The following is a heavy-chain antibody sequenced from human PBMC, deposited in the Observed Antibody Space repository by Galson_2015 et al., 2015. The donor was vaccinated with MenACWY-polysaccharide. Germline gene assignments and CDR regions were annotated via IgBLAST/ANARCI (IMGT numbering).Heavy chain of an antibody. J-gene: IGHJ4*02. V-gene: IGHV3-23*01. CDR3: AKDLRVGATAGSELDF. D-gene: IGHD1-26*01. CDR2: ISGSGGST. Sequence: SLRLSCAASGFTFSSYGMSWVRQAPGMGLGWVSSISGSGGSTFYADSVKGRFTISRDNSKNTLSLQVNSLRAEDTAKYYCAKDLRVGATAGSELDFWGQGTLVTVSS. CDR1: GFTFSSYG.